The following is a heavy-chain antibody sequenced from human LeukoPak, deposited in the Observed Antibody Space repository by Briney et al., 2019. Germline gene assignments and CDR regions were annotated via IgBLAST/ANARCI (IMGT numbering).Heavy chain of an antibody. D-gene: IGHD1-26*01. J-gene: IGHJ4*02. CDR1: GYTFSSFG. CDR2: ISAYNGHT. Sequence: ASLKVSCKASGYTFSSFGISWVQQAPGQGLEWMGWISAYNGHTNYAQKLQGRVTMTTDTSTTTVYMELSSLRSDDTAVYYCARDQVVGATAGTLDYWGQGALVTVSS. V-gene: IGHV1-18*01. CDR3: ARDQVVGATAGTLDY.